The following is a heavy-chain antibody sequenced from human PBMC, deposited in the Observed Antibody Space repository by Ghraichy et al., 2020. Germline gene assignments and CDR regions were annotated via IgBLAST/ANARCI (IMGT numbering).Heavy chain of an antibody. Sequence: GALRLSCAASVLTFSNDPMNWVRQTPGKGLEWVAYINADSSAIYYADSVKGRFTISRDNAKNSLYLEMNGLRDDDSGVYYCSRQRRARSSGWDGGQGTPVTVSP. CDR1: VLTFSNDP. J-gene: IGHJ1*01. D-gene: IGHD3-22*01. CDR2: INADSSAI. V-gene: IGHV3-48*02. CDR3: SRQRRARSSGWD.